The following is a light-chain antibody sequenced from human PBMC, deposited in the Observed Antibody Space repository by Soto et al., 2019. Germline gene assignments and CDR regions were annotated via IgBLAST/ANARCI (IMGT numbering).Light chain of an antibody. CDR2: GTS. Sequence: EIVMTQSTATLSVSPGERATLSCRASQSVSSNLAWYQQKPGQAPRLVMYGTSTRATGIPARFSGSGSGTEFTRTISGLQSEDFAVYYCQQYKSWPPITFGQGTRLELK. V-gene: IGKV3-15*01. J-gene: IGKJ5*01. CDR3: QQYKSWPPIT. CDR1: QSVSSN.